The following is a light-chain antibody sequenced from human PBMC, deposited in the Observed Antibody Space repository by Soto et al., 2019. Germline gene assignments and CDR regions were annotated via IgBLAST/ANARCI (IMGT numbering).Light chain of an antibody. CDR3: QQYNRLIT. J-gene: IGKJ5*01. CDR1: QTIDSW. Sequence: DIQLTQSPATLARSVGDRVTIPYRASQTIDSWVAWYQQKPGKAPKLLVYDATSLESGVSSRFSGSGYGTDFTLSINNLQPDDFATYYCQQYNRLITFGQGTRLEIK. V-gene: IGKV1-5*01. CDR2: DAT.